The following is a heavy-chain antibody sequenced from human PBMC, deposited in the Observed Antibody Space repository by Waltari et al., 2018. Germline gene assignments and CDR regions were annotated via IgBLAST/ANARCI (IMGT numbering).Heavy chain of an antibody. CDR3: ARDYSSWGFDY. J-gene: IGHJ4*02. Sequence: EFQLVESGGGLVKPGGSLRLSCVISGFNVSRNYMNWVRQAPGKGLEWVSFIYSGGGTNYADSVKGRFSVSRDNSKNTLFLEMNSLRADDTAVYYGARDYSSWGFDYWGQGTLVTVSP. D-gene: IGHD6-19*01. CDR2: IYSGGGT. CDR1: GFNVSRNY. V-gene: IGHV3-53*01.